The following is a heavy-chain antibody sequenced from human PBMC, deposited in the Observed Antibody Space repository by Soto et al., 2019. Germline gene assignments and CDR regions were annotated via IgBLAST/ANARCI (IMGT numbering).Heavy chain of an antibody. CDR1: GFTVSSNY. CDR2: IYSGGST. Sequence: EVQLVESGGGLVQPGGSLRLSCAASGFTVSSNYMSWVRQAPGKGLEWVSAIYSGGSTYYADSVKGRFTISSHNSKNTQYLQMNILRAEDTAVYYCARVSRVVTNPSYHSMDVWGKGTTVTVSS. J-gene: IGHJ6*03. D-gene: IGHD3-3*01. V-gene: IGHV3-53*04. CDR3: ARVSRVVTNPSYHSMDV.